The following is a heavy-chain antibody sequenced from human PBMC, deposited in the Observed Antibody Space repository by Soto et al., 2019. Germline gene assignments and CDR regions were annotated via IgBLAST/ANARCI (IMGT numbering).Heavy chain of an antibody. CDR1: GFTPTTTP. CDR3: ATSFPYFDN. Sequence: PGGSLRLSCAGSGFTPTTTPLSWVRQPPGKGLEWVTTISGTASRTYYVDSVKGRFFISRDNSKNTVTLQMNNLTVDDTAVYYCATSFPYFDNWGQGTRVTVSS. J-gene: IGHJ4*02. D-gene: IGHD2-21*01. CDR2: ISGTASRT. V-gene: IGHV3-23*01.